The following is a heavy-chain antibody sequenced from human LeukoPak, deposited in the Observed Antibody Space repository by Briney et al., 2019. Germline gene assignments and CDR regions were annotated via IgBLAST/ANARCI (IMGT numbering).Heavy chain of an antibody. CDR2: TSYDGSNK. J-gene: IGHJ4*02. CDR1: GFTFSSYG. Sequence: GGSLRLSCAASGFTFSSYGMHWVRQAPGKGLEWVTVTSYDGSNKYYADSVKGRFTISRDNSKNTLYLQMNSLRAEDTAVYYCARGSYYYDSSGYSPDYWGQGTLVTVSS. D-gene: IGHD3-22*01. CDR3: ARGSYYYDSSGYSPDY. V-gene: IGHV3-30*03.